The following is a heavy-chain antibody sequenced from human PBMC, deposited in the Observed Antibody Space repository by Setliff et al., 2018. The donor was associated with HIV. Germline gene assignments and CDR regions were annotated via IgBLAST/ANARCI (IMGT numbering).Heavy chain of an antibody. CDR2: IYHSGST. D-gene: IGHD3-22*01. CDR1: GGSISSHN. Sequence: PSETLSLTCSVSGGSISSHNWSRIRQPPGKGLEWIGNIYHSGSTYYNPSLRSRLTISVDTSKNQFSLKLSSVTAADTAVFYCARLTTTYYYDSSAYYHPVWGQGTLVTVSS. J-gene: IGHJ4*02. V-gene: IGHV4-59*04. CDR3: ARLTTTYYYDSSAYYHPV.